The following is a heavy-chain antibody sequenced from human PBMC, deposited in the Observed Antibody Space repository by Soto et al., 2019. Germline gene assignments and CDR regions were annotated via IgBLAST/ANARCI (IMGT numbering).Heavy chain of an antibody. Sequence: SETLSLTCTVSGGSISSYYWSWIRQPPGKGLEWIGYIYYSGSTNYNPSLKSRVTISVDTSKNQFSLKLSSVTAADTAVYYCARLGGWSVDYWGQGTLVTVSS. D-gene: IGHD3-16*01. CDR1: GGSISSYY. J-gene: IGHJ4*02. V-gene: IGHV4-59*08. CDR2: IYYSGST. CDR3: ARLGGWSVDY.